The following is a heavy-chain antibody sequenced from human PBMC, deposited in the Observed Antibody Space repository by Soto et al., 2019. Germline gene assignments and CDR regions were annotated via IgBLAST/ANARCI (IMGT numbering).Heavy chain of an antibody. CDR2: ISYDGSNK. D-gene: IGHD3-10*01. CDR3: ARGRGVLVRGGWWFDP. Sequence: QVQLVESGGGVVQPGRSLRLSCAASGFTFSSYAMHWVRQAPGKGLEWVAVISYDGSNKYYADSVKGRFTISRDNSKNTLDLQMNSLRAVDTAVYYCARGRGVLVRGGWWFDPWGQGTLVTVSS. V-gene: IGHV3-30-3*01. CDR1: GFTFSSYA. J-gene: IGHJ5*02.